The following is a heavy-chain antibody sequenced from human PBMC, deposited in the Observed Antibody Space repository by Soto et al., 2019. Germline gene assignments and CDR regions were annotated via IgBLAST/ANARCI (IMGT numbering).Heavy chain of an antibody. CDR3: VITLAQKYYYDSSGYYDY. Sequence: GGSLRLSCAASGFTFTSYSMNWVRQAPGKGLEWVSYISTSSSNIYYAASVKGRFTISRDNAKNSLYLQMNSLRAEDTAVYYCVITLAQKYYYDSSGYYDYWGQGTLVTVSS. J-gene: IGHJ4*02. CDR2: ISTSSSNI. D-gene: IGHD3-22*01. CDR1: GFTFTSYS. V-gene: IGHV3-21*05.